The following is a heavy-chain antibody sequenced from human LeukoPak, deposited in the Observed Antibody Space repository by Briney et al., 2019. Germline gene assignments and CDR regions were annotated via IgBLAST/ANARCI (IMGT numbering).Heavy chain of an antibody. Sequence: ASVKVSCKVSGYTLTELSMHWVRQAPGKGLEWMGGFDPEDGETIYAQKFQGRVTMTEDTSTDTAYMELSSLRSEDTAEYYCATGVAAAGTQKNHNWFDPWGQGTLVTVSS. CDR2: FDPEDGET. J-gene: IGHJ5*02. CDR1: GYTLTELS. V-gene: IGHV1-24*01. CDR3: ATGVAAAGTQKNHNWFDP. D-gene: IGHD6-13*01.